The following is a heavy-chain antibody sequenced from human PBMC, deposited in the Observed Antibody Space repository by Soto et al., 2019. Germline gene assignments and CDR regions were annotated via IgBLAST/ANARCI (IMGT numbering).Heavy chain of an antibody. CDR1: GFTVSSNY. CDR3: ARDLTTVTPSYYGMDV. J-gene: IGHJ6*02. D-gene: IGHD4-4*01. CDR2: IYSGGST. V-gene: IGHV3-53*02. Sequence: EVQLVETGGGLIQPGGSLRLSCAASGFTVSSNYMSWVRQAPGKGLEWVSVIYSGGSTYYADSVKGRFTISRDNSKNTLYLQMNSLRAEDTAVYYCARDLTTVTPSYYGMDVWGQGTTVTVSS.